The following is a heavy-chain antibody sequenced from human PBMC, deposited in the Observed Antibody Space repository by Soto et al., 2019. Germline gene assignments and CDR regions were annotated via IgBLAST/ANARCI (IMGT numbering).Heavy chain of an antibody. D-gene: IGHD2-2*01. J-gene: IGHJ6*02. Sequence: ASVKVSCKASGYILTDYYMHWVRQAPGQELGWMGRINPNSGGTNYAQKFQGRVTMTRDTSISTAYMELSRLRSDDTAVYYCASPAPYCSSTSCSTTRSYYYYGMDVWGQGTTVTVSS. V-gene: IGHV1-2*06. CDR2: INPNSGGT. CDR1: GYILTDYY. CDR3: ASPAPYCSSTSCSTTRSYYYYGMDV.